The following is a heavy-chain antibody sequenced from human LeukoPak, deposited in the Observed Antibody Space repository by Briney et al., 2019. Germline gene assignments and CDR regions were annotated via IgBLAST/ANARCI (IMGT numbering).Heavy chain of an antibody. CDR3: ATFVAAARYYYYYMDV. J-gene: IGHJ6*03. V-gene: IGHV4-30-2*01. CDR1: GGSISSGGHS. D-gene: IGHD6-13*01. CDR2: IYHSGST. Sequence: PSETLSLTCAVSGGSISSGGHSWSWIRQPPGKGLEWIGYIYHSGSTYYNPSLKSRVTISVDRSKNQFSLKLSSVTAADTAVYYCATFVAAARYYYYYMDVWGKGTTVTVSS.